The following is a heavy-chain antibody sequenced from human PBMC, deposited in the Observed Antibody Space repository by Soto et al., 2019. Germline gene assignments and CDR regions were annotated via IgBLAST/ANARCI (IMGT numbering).Heavy chain of an antibody. V-gene: IGHV3-30*18. J-gene: IGHJ4*02. Sequence: GGSLRLSCAASGFTFNIYGMHWVRQAPDKGLEWVALISYDGSNQYYAGSVKGRFTISRDNSKNTLFLQMNSLRADDTAVYYCAKDQASGQGSFDSWGQGTLVTVSS. CDR1: GFTFNIYG. CDR2: ISYDGSNQ. CDR3: AKDQASGQGSFDS.